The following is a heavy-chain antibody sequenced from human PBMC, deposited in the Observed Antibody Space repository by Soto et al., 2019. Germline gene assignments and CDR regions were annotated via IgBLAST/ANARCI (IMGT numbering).Heavy chain of an antibody. Sequence: GGSLRLSCAASGFTFSSYAMSWVRQAPGKGLEWVSAISGSGGSTYYADSVKGRFTISRDNSKNTLYLQMNSLRAEDAAVYYCAKDALRYFDWLLFDYWGQGTLVTVSS. CDR2: ISGSGGST. CDR3: AKDALRYFDWLLFDY. D-gene: IGHD3-9*01. CDR1: GFTFSSYA. J-gene: IGHJ4*02. V-gene: IGHV3-23*01.